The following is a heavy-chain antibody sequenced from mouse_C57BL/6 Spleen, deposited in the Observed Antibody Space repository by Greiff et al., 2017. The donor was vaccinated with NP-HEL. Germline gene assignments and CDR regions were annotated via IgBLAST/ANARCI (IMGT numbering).Heavy chain of an antibody. CDR3: ARSPLLRYPFGY. CDR1: GYTFTSYW. V-gene: IGHV1-55*01. Sequence: QVQLQQPGAELVKPGASVKMSCMASGYTFTSYWITWVKQRPGQGLEWIGDIYPGSGSTNYNEKFKSKATLTVDTSSSTAYMQLSSLTSEDSAVYYCARSPLLRYPFGYWGQGTTLTVSS. D-gene: IGHD1-1*01. CDR2: IYPGSGST. J-gene: IGHJ2*01.